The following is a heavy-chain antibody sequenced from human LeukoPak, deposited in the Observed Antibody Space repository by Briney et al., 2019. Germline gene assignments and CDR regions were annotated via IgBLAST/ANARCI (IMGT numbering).Heavy chain of an antibody. CDR2: ISSGGTYK. V-gene: IGHV3-21*01. Sequence: AGGSLRLSCAASGFTFSDYTMNWVRQAPGKGLEWVSSISSGGTYKYYADSVKGRFTISRDNAQNSLYLQMNSLRAEDSSVYYCARPTTVTTISADAFDIWGQGTMVTVSS. CDR1: GFTFSDYT. CDR3: ARPTTVTTISADAFDI. D-gene: IGHD4-17*01. J-gene: IGHJ3*02.